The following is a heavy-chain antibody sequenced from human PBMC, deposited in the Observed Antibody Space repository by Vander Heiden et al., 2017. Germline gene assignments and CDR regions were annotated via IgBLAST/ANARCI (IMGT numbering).Heavy chain of an antibody. V-gene: IGHV4-34*01. J-gene: IGHJ4*02. CDR2: FNPRGTS. Sequence: QVRLQQWGAGLLTLSETLSLTCAVSGGSFTGYYWRWIRQPPGKGVEWLAEFNPRGTSNYNPSLRSRVIISVDTSKNQFSLNLNSVTAADTAVYFCARGLLSGGLNNGWFYYWGQGTLVTVSS. D-gene: IGHD6-19*01. CDR1: GGSFTGYY. CDR3: ARGLLSGGLNNGWFYY.